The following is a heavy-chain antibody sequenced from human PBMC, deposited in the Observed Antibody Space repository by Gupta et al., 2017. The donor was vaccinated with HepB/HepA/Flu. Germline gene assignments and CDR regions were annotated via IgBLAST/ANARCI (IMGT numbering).Heavy chain of an antibody. J-gene: IGHJ6*03. CDR1: GYSITNIRFY. CDR2: TYYSGST. Sequence: QLQLQESCPGLVKPSATLSLTCTVFGYSITNIRFYWGWIRQSPGKGLEWMGNTYYSGSTYYSPSIKSRVTISVDTSKNRFSLKLTSVTAADTAVYYCARSGKSFYFYHYMDVWGFGTTVTVS. CDR3: ARSGKSFYFYHYMDV. D-gene: IGHD6-25*01. V-gene: IGHV4-39*01.